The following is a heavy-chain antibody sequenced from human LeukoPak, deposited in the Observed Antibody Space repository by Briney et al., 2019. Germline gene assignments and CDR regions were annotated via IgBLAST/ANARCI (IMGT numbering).Heavy chain of an antibody. J-gene: IGHJ4*02. CDR2: ISSSSSYI. Sequence: GGSLRLSCAASGFTFSSYSMNWVRQAPGKGLEWVSSISSSSSYIYYADSVKGRFTISRDNSKNTLYLQMNSLRAEDTAVYYCAKDGAWYYYGSGTHFHHFDYWGQGTLVTVSS. V-gene: IGHV3-21*01. D-gene: IGHD3-10*01. CDR1: GFTFSSYS. CDR3: AKDGAWYYYGSGTHFHHFDY.